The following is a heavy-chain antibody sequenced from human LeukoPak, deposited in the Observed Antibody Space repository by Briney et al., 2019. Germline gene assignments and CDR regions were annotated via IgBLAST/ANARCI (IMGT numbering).Heavy chain of an antibody. CDR2: IDPGDSFT. CDR3: ARGGGGVSSWVSH. CDR1: GYSFSSYW. D-gene: IGHD2-8*02. Sequence: KSGESLKISCKGSGYSFSSYWISWVRQMPGKGLEWMGRIDPGDSFTKYRPSLEGRVTISADKSLSTVYLQWSSLKASDTAIYYCARGGGGVSSWVSHWGQGTLVTVSS. V-gene: IGHV5-10-1*01. J-gene: IGHJ4*02.